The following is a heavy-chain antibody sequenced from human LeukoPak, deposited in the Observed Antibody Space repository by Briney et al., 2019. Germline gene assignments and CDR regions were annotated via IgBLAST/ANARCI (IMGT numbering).Heavy chain of an antibody. CDR2: IYYSGST. CDR3: ARGDYYYDSSGYLGY. V-gene: IGHV4-59*01. Sequence: SEALSLTCTVSGGSLSSYYWSWLRQPPGKGLEWIGYIYYSGSTNYNPSLRSRVTISVDTSKNQFSLKLSSVTAADTAVYYCARGDYYYDSSGYLGYWGQGTLVTVSS. J-gene: IGHJ4*02. CDR1: GGSLSSYY. D-gene: IGHD3-22*01.